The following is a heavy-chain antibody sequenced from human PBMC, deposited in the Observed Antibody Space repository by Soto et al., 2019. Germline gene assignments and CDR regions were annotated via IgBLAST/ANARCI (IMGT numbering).Heavy chain of an antibody. CDR2: FDPEDGET. CDR3: ATGDYCSSTSCGLGY. CDR1: GYTLTELS. Sequence: ASVKVSCKVSGYTLTELSMHWVRQAPGKGLEWMGGFDPEDGETIYAQKFQGRVTMTEDTSTDTAYMGLSSLRSEDTAVYYCATGDYCSSTSCGLGYWGQGTLVTVSS. D-gene: IGHD2-2*01. V-gene: IGHV1-24*01. J-gene: IGHJ4*02.